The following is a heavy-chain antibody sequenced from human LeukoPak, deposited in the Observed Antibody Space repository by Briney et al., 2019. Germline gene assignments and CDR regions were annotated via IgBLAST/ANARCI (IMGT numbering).Heavy chain of an antibody. Sequence: ASVKVSCKASGYTFTGFYIHWVRQAPGQGLEWMGRINPNSGDTNYAQKFLARVTMTRDASISTAFMELTRLRSDDTAVYYCARVGYYDGSGYLDYWGQGTLVPVSS. CDR2: INPNSGDT. CDR3: ARVGYYDGSGYLDY. CDR1: GYTFTGFY. D-gene: IGHD3-22*01. J-gene: IGHJ4*02. V-gene: IGHV1-2*06.